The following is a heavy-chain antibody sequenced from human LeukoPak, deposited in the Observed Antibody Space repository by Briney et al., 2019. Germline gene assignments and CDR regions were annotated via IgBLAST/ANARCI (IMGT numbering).Heavy chain of an antibody. D-gene: IGHD1-14*01. J-gene: IGHJ4*02. Sequence: GGSLRLSCAASGFTFRDHYMGWVRQAPGQGLAWVSYISSSSHYTNYVVSVRGRFIISRDNVKDSLYLQMNSLRVDDTAIYYCVRETTEGAKDYWGQGTQVTVSS. CDR2: ISSSSHYT. CDR1: GFTFRDHY. V-gene: IGHV3-11*05. CDR3: VRETTEGAKDY.